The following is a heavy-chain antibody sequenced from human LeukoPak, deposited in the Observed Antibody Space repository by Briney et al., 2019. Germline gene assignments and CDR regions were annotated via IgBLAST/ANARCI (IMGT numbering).Heavy chain of an antibody. D-gene: IGHD3-22*01. CDR3: AKSDYDSSGYYPDY. V-gene: IGHV3-48*03. Sequence: GGSLRLSCAASGFTFSSYEMNWVRQAPGKGLEWVSYISSSGSTIYYADSVKGRFTISRDNSKNTLYLLVNTLRAEDTAVYYCAKSDYDSSGYYPDYWGQGTLVTVSS. CDR2: ISSSGSTI. J-gene: IGHJ4*02. CDR1: GFTFSSYE.